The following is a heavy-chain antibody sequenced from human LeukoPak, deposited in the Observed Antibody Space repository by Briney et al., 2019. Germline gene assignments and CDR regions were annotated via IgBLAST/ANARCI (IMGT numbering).Heavy chain of an antibody. D-gene: IGHD3-10*01. CDR2: IYYSGST. V-gene: IGHV4-59*01. J-gene: IGHJ4*02. CDR3: ARDLPGAIGGFFDY. CDR1: GGSISSYY. Sequence: SETLSLTCTVSGGSISSYYWSWIRQPPGKGLEWIGYIYYSGSTNYNPSLKSRVTISVDTSKNQFSLKLSSVTAADTAVYYCARDLPGAIGGFFDYWGQGTLVTVSS.